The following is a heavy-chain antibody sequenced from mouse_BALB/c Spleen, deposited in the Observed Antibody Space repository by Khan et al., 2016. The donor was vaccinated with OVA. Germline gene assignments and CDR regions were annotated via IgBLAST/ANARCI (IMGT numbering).Heavy chain of an antibody. D-gene: IGHD1-1*01. CDR2: ITPANGNP. Sequence: EVQLQQSGAELVKPGASVKLSCTASGFTIRDTYMHWVKQRPEQGLEWIGRITPANGNPEYDPKFQGKATIRADTSSNTAYLQLSSLHSEDTAFYYWGHPSYYPRSCVVWGGGATVTVSS. J-gene: IGHJ1*01. CDR3: GHPSYYPRSCVV. CDR1: GFTIRDTY. V-gene: IGHV14-3*02.